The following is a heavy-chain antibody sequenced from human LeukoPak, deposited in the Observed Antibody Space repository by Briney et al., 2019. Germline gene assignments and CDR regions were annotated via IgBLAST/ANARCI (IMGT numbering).Heavy chain of an antibody. V-gene: IGHV2-5*01. D-gene: IGHD4-17*01. CDR2: IYWNDGK. J-gene: IGHJ5*02. CDR3: ARRRSPSNGDWFDP. Sequence: SGPTLVNPPQTLTLTCTFSGFSLRTSGVAVGWFRQPPGGALEWLALIYWNDGKYYSPSLKSRLTIAKDTSKNQVVLTMTNMDPVDTATFYCARRRSPSNGDWFDPWGQGTLVTVSS. CDR1: GFSLRTSGVA.